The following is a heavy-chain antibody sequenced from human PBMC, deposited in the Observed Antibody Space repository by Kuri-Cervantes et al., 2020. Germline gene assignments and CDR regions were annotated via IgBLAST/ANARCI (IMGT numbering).Heavy chain of an antibody. CDR2: IKQDGSEK. CDR3: TRDYCDY. J-gene: IGHJ4*02. V-gene: IGHV3-7*01. Sequence: GEALKISCAASGFTVSSNYMSWVRPAPGKGLEWVANIKQDGSEKYYVDSVKGRFTVSRDNANNSLYLQMNCLRAEDTALYSCTRDYCDYWGQGTLVTVSS. CDR1: GFTVSSNY.